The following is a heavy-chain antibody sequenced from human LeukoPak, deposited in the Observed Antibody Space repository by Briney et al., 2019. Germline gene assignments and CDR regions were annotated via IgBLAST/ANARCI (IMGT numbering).Heavy chain of an antibody. J-gene: IGHJ5*02. D-gene: IGHD3-10*01. CDR2: LNHSGST. CDR1: GGSFSGYY. Sequence: SETLSLTCAVYGGSFSGYYWSWIRQPPGKGLEWIGELNHSGSTNYNPSLKSRVTISVDTSKNQFSLKLSSVTAADTAVYYCARMVRGVKWFDPWGQGTLVTVSS. CDR3: ARMVRGVKWFDP. V-gene: IGHV4-34*01.